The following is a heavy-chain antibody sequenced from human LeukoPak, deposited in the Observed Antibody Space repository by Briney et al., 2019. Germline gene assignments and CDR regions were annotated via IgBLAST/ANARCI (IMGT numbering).Heavy chain of an antibody. CDR3: ARRRQVAFYSPYAFDL. J-gene: IGHJ3*01. V-gene: IGHV4-59*08. CDR1: GGSISTYY. D-gene: IGHD2-15*01. CDR2: IYFTGAS. Sequence: SETLSLTCTVSGGSISTYYWSWVRQPPGKGLEWLGYIYFTGASNKANPSLKSRLTISLDTSKSQLSLRLTSVTAADMAMYYCARRRQVAFYSPYAFDLWGQGTMVTVS.